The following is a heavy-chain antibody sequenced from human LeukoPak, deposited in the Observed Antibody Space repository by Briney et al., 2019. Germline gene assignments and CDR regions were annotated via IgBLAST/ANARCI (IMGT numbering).Heavy chain of an antibody. V-gene: IGHV3-9*01. CDR2: IQWKSGVT. D-gene: IGHD5-24*01. Sequence: GGSLRLSCVVSGHIVEDNAMHWVRQVPGKGLEWVSGIQWKSGVTGYADSVKGRFTISRDNAKKSLYLEMNSLRAEDTAVYYCAREEGWLQLGNLFDYWGQGTLVTVSS. CDR1: GHIVEDNA. CDR3: AREEGWLQLGNLFDY. J-gene: IGHJ4*02.